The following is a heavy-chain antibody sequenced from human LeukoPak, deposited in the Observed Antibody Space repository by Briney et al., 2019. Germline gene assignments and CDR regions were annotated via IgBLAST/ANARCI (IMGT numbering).Heavy chain of an antibody. J-gene: IGHJ4*02. CDR1: GFTFSNSG. CDR3: ARDYGGTNFDY. D-gene: IGHD4-23*01. Sequence: GGSLRLSCAGSGFTFSNSGMHWVRQAPGKGLEWVAVISHDASSKYHADSVKGRFTISRDNSKNTLYLQMNSLRAEDTAVYYCARDYGGTNFDYWGQGTLVTVSS. V-gene: IGHV3-30*03. CDR2: ISHDASSK.